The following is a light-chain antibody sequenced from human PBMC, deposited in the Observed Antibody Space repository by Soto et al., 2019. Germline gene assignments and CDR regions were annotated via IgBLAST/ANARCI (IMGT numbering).Light chain of an antibody. J-gene: IGKJ5*01. V-gene: IGKV4-1*01. CDR3: QQYYSTPIT. CDR1: QSVLYSSNNKNY. Sequence: VMTQSPDSLAVSLGERATINCKSSQSVLYSSNNKNYLAWYQXKPXQPPKLLIYWASTRESGVPDRFSGSGSGTDFALTISSLQAEDVAVYYCQQYYSTPITFGQGTRLEIK. CDR2: WAS.